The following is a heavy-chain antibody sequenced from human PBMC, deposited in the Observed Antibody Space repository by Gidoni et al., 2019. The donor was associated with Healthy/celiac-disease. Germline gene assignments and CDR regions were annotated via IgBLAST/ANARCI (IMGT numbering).Heavy chain of an antibody. V-gene: IGHV3-30-3*01. Sequence: QVQLVESGGGVVQPGRPLRLFFAASGLTFSSSAMHWVRQAPGKGLEWVAVISYDGSNKYYADSVKGRFTISRDNSKNTLYLQMNSLRAEDTAVYYCARESYCGGDCYPSGAFDIWGQGTMVTVSS. J-gene: IGHJ3*02. CDR1: GLTFSSSA. D-gene: IGHD2-21*02. CDR3: ARESYCGGDCYPSGAFDI. CDR2: ISYDGSNK.